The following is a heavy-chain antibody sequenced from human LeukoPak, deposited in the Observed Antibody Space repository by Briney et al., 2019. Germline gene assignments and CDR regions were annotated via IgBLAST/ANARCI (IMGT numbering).Heavy chain of an antibody. J-gene: IGHJ6*03. CDR1: GYTFTSYA. V-gene: IGHV1-3*01. Sequence: ASVKVSCTASGYTFTSYAMHWVRQAPGQRLEWMGWINAGNGNTKYSQKFQGRVTITRDTSASTAYMELSSLRSEDTAVYYCARVGYDSSGPQYYYYYMDVWGKGTTVTVSS. CDR3: ARVGYDSSGPQYYYYYMDV. CDR2: INAGNGNT. D-gene: IGHD3-22*01.